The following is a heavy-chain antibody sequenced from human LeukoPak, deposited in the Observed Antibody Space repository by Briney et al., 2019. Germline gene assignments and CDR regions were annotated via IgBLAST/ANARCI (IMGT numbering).Heavy chain of an antibody. Sequence: GGSLRLSCAASGFTFDDYAMHWVRQAPGKGLEWVSLISGDGGSTYYADSVKGRFTISRDNSKNSLYLQMNSLRTEDTALYYCAKDKQWLALYYFNYWGQGTLVTVSS. CDR1: GFTFDDYA. D-gene: IGHD6-19*01. CDR2: ISGDGGST. V-gene: IGHV3-43*02. J-gene: IGHJ4*02. CDR3: AKDKQWLALYYFNY.